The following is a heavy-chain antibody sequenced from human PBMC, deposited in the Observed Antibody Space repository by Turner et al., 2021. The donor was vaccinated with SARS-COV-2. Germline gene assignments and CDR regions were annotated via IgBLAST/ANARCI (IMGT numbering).Heavy chain of an antibody. D-gene: IGHD5-12*01. CDR1: GFTFVSSA. J-gene: IGHJ6*02. V-gene: IGHV1-58*02. CDR3: VARVSSGRYHYYGMDV. Sequence: QMQLVQSGPEVKRPGTSVKVSCKASGFTFVSSAMHWVRQARGQRPEWIGWIVAASGDTDYAQEFQERVTISRDMSTSTTYLELSSLRPDDTAVYYCVARVSSGRYHYYGMDVWGQGATVTVSS. CDR2: IVAASGDT.